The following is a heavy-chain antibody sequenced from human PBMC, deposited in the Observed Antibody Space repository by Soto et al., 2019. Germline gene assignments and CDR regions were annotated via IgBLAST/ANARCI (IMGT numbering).Heavy chain of an antibody. CDR3: ARHPTVTEYYFDY. CDR2: IYYSGRT. V-gene: IGHV4-59*08. J-gene: IGHJ4*02. CDR1: GGSISSYY. D-gene: IGHD4-17*01. Sequence: QVHLQESGPGLVKPSETLSLTCTVSGGSISSYYWSWIRQPPGKGLEWIGYIYYSGRTNYNPSLKSRVTLQLDSXKNQFSLKLTSVTAADTAVYYCARHPTVTEYYFDYWGQGTLVTVSS.